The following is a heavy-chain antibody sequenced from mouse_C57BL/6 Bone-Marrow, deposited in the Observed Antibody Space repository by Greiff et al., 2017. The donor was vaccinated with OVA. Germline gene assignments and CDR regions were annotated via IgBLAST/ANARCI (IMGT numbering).Heavy chain of an antibody. Sequence: QVQLKQSGPELVKPGASVKISCKASGYAFSSSWMNWVKQRPGKGLEWIGRIYPGDGDTNYHGKFTGKATLTAATSSSTAYMQLSSLTSEDSEVYFCARYGTTVVATGWTRAMDYWGQGTSVTVSS. CDR1: GYAFSSSW. CDR3: ARYGTTVVATGWTRAMDY. D-gene: IGHD1-1*01. J-gene: IGHJ4*01. V-gene: IGHV1-82*01. CDR2: IYPGDGDT.